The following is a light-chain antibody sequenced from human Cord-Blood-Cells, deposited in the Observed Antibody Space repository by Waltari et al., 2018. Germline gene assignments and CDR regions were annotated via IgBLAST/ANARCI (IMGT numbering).Light chain of an antibody. CDR3: CSYAGSSTFVV. CDR2: EGR. Sequence: QSALTQPASVSGSPGQSITISCTGTSSDVGSYNLVSWYQQHPGKAPKLMIYEGRKRPSGVSNRFSGSKSGNTASLTISGLQAEDEADYCCSYAGSSTFVVFGGGTKLTVL. CDR1: SSDVGSYNL. J-gene: IGLJ2*01. V-gene: IGLV2-23*03.